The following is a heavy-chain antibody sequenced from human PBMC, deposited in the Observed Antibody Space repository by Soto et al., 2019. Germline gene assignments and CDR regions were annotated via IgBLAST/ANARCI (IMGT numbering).Heavy chain of an antibody. Sequence: GGSLRLSCATSGFTFKSYTLHWVRQTPGRGLQWVAVISYDGSNKYYADSVRGRFTISRDNSNSTLYLQMNSLRADDSAVYYCVGASMWTGKGLEYWGQGALVTGSS. CDR2: ISYDGSNK. V-gene: IGHV3-30-3*01. J-gene: IGHJ4*02. CDR3: VGASMWTGKGLEY. CDR1: GFTFKSYT. D-gene: IGHD3-10*02.